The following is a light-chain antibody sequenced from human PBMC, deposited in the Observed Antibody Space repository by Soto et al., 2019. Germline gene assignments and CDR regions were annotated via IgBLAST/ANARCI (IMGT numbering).Light chain of an antibody. Sequence: DLVMTQSPLSLPVTPGEPASISCRSSQSLLHSNGYNYLDWYLQKPGQSPQLLIYLGSNRASGVPDRFSGSGSGTDFTLKISRVEAEDVGVYYCMQALQTPRTFGQWTRLEMK. CDR2: LGS. CDR1: QSLLHSNGYNY. J-gene: IGKJ5*01. CDR3: MQALQTPRT. V-gene: IGKV2-28*01.